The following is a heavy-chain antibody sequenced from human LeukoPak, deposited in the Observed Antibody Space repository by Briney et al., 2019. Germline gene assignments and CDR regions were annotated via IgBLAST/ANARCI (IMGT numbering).Heavy chain of an antibody. CDR1: GYTFTGYY. CDR2: INPNSGDT. CDR3: ARRGDGYKPFDY. J-gene: IGHJ4*02. Sequence: ASVKVSCKASGYTFTGYYMHWVRQAPGQGLEWMGWINPNSGDTNYAQKFQGRVTMTRDTSISTAYMELSRLRSDDTAVYYCARRGDGYKPFDYWGQGTLVTVSS. V-gene: IGHV1-2*02. D-gene: IGHD5-24*01.